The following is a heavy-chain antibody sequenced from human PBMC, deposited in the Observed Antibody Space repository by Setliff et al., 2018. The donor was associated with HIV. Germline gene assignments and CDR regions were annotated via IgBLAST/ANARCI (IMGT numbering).Heavy chain of an antibody. D-gene: IGHD6-13*01. CDR1: GGAFSSYA. CDR2: IIPIFGTA. Sequence: ASVKVSCKASGGAFSSYALSWVRQAPGQGLEWMGGIIPIFGTANYAQKFQGRVTITTDESTSTAYMELSSLRSEDTAVYYCARADSSNRYHVDYWGQGTLVTSPQ. J-gene: IGHJ4*02. V-gene: IGHV1-69*05. CDR3: ARADSSNRYHVDY.